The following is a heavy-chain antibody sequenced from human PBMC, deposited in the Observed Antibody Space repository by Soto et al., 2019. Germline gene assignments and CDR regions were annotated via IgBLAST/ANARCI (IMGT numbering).Heavy chain of an antibody. D-gene: IGHD2-15*01. CDR2: ISGSGGST. Sequence: GGSLRLSCAASGFTFSSYAMSWVRQAPGKGLEWVSAISGSGGSTYYADSVKGRFTISRDNSKNTLYLQMNSLRAEDTAVYYCAKDIVVVASSGSWFDPWGQGTLVTVS. J-gene: IGHJ5*02. CDR1: GFTFSSYA. V-gene: IGHV3-23*01. CDR3: AKDIVVVASSGSWFDP.